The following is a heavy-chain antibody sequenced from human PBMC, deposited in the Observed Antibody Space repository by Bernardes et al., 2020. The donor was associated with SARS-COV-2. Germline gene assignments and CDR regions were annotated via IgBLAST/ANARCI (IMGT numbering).Heavy chain of an antibody. CDR2: INAGNGNT. CDR3: ARDGGGITIFGVSYGRDV. CDR1: GYTFTSYA. V-gene: IGHV1-3*01. Sequence: ASVKVACKASGYTFTSYAMHWVRQAPGQRLEWMGWINAGNGNTKYSQKFQGRVTITRDTSASTAYMELSSLRSEDTAVYYCARDGGGITIFGVSYGRDVWGQGTTVTVSS. J-gene: IGHJ6*02. D-gene: IGHD3-3*01.